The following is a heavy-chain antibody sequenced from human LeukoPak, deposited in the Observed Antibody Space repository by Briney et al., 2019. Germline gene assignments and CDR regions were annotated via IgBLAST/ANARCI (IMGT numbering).Heavy chain of an antibody. V-gene: IGHV1-18*01. CDR1: GYIFTSYG. CDR3: ARGELGDRSGFAHFDS. Sequence: ASVKVSCKASGYIFTSYGISWVRQAPGQGLEWMGWISVYNGNTNYPQRLQGRVTMTTDTSTTTAYMELRSLRSEDTATYFCARGELGDRSGFAHFDSWGQGTLVTVSS. J-gene: IGHJ4*02. CDR2: ISVYNGNT. D-gene: IGHD3-22*01.